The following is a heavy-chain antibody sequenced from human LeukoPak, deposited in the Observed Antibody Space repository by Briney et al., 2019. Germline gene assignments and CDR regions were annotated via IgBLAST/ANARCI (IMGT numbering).Heavy chain of an antibody. CDR1: GGSFSGYY. V-gene: IGHV4-34*01. D-gene: IGHD2-8*02. CDR2: INHSGST. J-gene: IGHJ5*02. CDR3: ARRFRMAVYAVYNWFDP. Sequence: SETLSLTCAVYGGSFSGYYWSWIRQPPGKRLEWIGEINHSGSTNYNPSLKSRVTISVDTSKNQFSLKLSSVTAADTAVYYCARRFRMAVYAVYNWFDPWGQGTLVTVSS.